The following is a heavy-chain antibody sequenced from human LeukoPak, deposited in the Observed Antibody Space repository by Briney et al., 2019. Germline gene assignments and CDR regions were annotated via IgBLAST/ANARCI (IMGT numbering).Heavy chain of an antibody. J-gene: IGHJ4*02. D-gene: IGHD3-22*01. CDR1: GGSISNKY. CDR3: ARLVYYYDSSSYYYMVIDY. V-gene: IGHV4-59*01. CDR2: IYYSGST. Sequence: PSETLSLTCTVSGGSISNKYWSWIRQPPGKGLEWIGYIYYSGSTNYNPSLKSRVTISVDTSKNQFSLKLSSVTAADTAVYYCARLVYYYDSSSYYYMVIDYWGQGTLVTVSS.